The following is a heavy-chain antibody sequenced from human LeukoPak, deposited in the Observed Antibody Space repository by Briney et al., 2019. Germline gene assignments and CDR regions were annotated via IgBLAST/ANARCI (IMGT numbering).Heavy chain of an antibody. Sequence: ASVKVSCKASGYTFTGYYKHWVRQAPGQGLEWMGWINPNSGGTNYAQKFQGRVTMTRDTSIGTAYMELSRLRSDDTAVYYCARDVQGAMTYCGMDVWGQGTTVTVSS. CDR3: ARDVQGAMTYCGMDV. J-gene: IGHJ6*02. D-gene: IGHD2-2*01. CDR1: GYTFTGYY. CDR2: INPNSGGT. V-gene: IGHV1-2*02.